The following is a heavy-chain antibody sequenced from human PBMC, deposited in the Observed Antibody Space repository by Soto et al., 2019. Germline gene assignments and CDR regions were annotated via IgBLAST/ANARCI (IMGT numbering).Heavy chain of an antibody. Sequence: SVKVSCKASGGTFSIYTISWGRKAPGQGLEWMGRIIPILGIANYAQKFQGRVTITADKSTSTAYMELSSLRSEDTAVYYCARYSSSAYWYFDLWGRGTLVTVSS. CDR1: GGTFSIYT. V-gene: IGHV1-69*02. CDR3: ARYSSSAYWYFDL. J-gene: IGHJ2*01. D-gene: IGHD6-6*01. CDR2: IIPILGIA.